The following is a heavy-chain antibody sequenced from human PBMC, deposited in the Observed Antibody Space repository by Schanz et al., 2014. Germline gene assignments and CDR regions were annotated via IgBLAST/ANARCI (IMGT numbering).Heavy chain of an antibody. CDR3: ARDRRNADLDY. CDR1: GFSLDIFA. J-gene: IGHJ4*02. Sequence: EVHLLESGGGLVEPGGSLRLSCATSGFSLDIFAVFWVRQAPGKGLEWISYITYNGGTIYYADSVKGRFTISRDNAKNSLYLEMNSLRAEDTALYYCARDRRNADLDYWGQGTLVTVSS. D-gene: IGHD1-1*01. V-gene: IGHV3-48*01. CDR2: ITYNGGTI.